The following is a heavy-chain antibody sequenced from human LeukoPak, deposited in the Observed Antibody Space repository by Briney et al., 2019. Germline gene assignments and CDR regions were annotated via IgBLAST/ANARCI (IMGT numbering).Heavy chain of an antibody. V-gene: IGHV3-66*01. J-gene: IGHJ4*02. CDR3: ARVGGIAAAGFDY. CDR2: IYSGGST. CDR1: GFTVSSNY. Sequence: PGGSLRLSCAASGFTVSSNYMSWVRQAPGKGLEWGSVIYSGGSTYYADSVKGRFTISRDNSKNTLYLQMNSLRAEDTAVYYCARVGGIAAAGFDYWGQGTLVTVSS. D-gene: IGHD6-13*01.